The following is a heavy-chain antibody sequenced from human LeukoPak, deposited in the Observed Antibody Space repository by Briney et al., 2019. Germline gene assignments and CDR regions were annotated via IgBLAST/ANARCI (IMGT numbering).Heavy chain of an antibody. J-gene: IGHJ4*02. CDR2: ISSSSSTI. V-gene: IGHV3-48*04. Sequence: PGGSLRLSCAASGFTFNSYGMNWVRQAPGKGLEWVSYISSSSSTIYYTDSVKGRFTISRDNAKISLYLQMDSLRAEDTAVYFCARRSPSGFRDYTAYPDFWGQGTLVTVSS. CDR1: GFTFNSYG. D-gene: IGHD3-10*01. CDR3: ARRSPSGFRDYTAYPDF.